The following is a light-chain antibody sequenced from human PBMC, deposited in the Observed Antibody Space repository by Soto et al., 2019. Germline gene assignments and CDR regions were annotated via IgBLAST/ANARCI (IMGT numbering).Light chain of an antibody. CDR2: GAS. Sequence: EIAMTQSPATLSVSPGERATLSCRASQSVSRTLAWYQQKPGQAPRLLIYGASTRAIGIPARFSGSGSGTEFTLTISSLQSEDFAFYYCQQYNNWLWTFGQGTKVEIK. J-gene: IGKJ1*01. CDR1: QSVSRT. CDR3: QQYNNWLWT. V-gene: IGKV3-15*01.